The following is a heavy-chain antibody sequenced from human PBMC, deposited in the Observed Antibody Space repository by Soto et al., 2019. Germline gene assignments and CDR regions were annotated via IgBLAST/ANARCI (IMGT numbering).Heavy chain of an antibody. Sequence: GGSLRLSCTASGFTFSDYYMSWIRQAPGKGLEWVSYISSSGSTIYYADSVKGRFTISRDNAKNSLYLQMNSLRAEDTAVYYCARVSSRIQLWLTAGDAFDIWGQGTMVTVSS. J-gene: IGHJ3*02. V-gene: IGHV3-11*01. CDR3: ARVSSRIQLWLTAGDAFDI. D-gene: IGHD5-18*01. CDR1: GFTFSDYY. CDR2: ISSSGSTI.